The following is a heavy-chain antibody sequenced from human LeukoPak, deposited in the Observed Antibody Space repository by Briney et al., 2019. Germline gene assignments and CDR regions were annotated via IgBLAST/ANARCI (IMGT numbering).Heavy chain of an antibody. CDR1: GGTFSSYA. J-gene: IGHJ6*03. CDR2: MNPNSGNT. V-gene: IGHV1-8*03. CDR3: ARAVRKLRSHRSPNYYYYYYMDV. Sequence: GGSVKVSCKASGGTFSSYAINWVRQATGQGLEWMGWMNPNSGNTGYAQKFQGRVTITRNTSISTAYMELSSLRSEDTAVYYCARAVRKLRSHRSPNYYYYYYMDVWGKGTTVTVSS. D-gene: IGHD3-16*01.